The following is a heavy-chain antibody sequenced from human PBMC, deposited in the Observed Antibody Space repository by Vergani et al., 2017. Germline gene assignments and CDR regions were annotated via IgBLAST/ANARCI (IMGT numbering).Heavy chain of an antibody. Sequence: QVRLQESGPGLVRPSETLSLTCTVSGGSLTPYYGSWIRQSPGKGLEWIGNIYYNGRTKYNPSLKSRATISADTSKDQFSLRLTSMTAADTAVYYCVRDTRRYFLDSIDGGDSDSPPFVPAVWGLGTGVIVSS. D-gene: IGHD2-21*01. CDR1: GGSLTPYY. CDR3: VRDTRRYFLDSIDGGDSDSPPFVPAV. J-gene: IGHJ3*01. CDR2: IYYNGRT. V-gene: IGHV4-59*01.